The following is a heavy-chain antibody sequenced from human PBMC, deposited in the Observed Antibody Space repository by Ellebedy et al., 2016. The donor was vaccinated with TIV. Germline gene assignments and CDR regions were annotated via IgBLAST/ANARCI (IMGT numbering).Heavy chain of an antibody. Sequence: AASVKVSCKASGYTFTSYGISWVRQSPGQGLEWMAWISTYDDDINFAPKFQDRVTMTTDTSTGTAYMELRSLRPYDTAVYYCARYWDGRRACFDPWGQGTLVTVSS. CDR2: ISTYDDDI. D-gene: IGHD2-21*01. CDR1: GYTFTSYG. CDR3: ARYWDGRRACFDP. V-gene: IGHV1-18*04. J-gene: IGHJ5*02.